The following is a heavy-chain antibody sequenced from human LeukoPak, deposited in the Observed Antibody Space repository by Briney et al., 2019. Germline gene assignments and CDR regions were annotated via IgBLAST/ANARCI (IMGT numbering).Heavy chain of an antibody. Sequence: GGSLRLSCAASGFTFSRYTMSWVRQAPGKGLEWVSAISGSGGSTYYADSVKGRFTISRDNSKNTLYLQMNSLRAEDTAVDYCAKLGVALATSESYFDYWGQGTLVTASS. D-gene: IGHD5-24*01. CDR1: GFTFSRYT. CDR2: ISGSGGST. J-gene: IGHJ4*02. V-gene: IGHV3-23*01. CDR3: AKLGVALATSESYFDY.